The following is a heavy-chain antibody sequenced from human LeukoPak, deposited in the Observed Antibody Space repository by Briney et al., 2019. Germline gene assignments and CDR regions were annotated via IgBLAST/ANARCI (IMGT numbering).Heavy chain of an antibody. J-gene: IGHJ4*02. V-gene: IGHV3-21*04. CDR3: AKAYYDSSGYYNYFDY. CDR2: ITTSSSYI. Sequence: GGSLRLSCAASGFTFSIYSMHWVRQAPGEGLEWVSSITTSSSYISYADSVKGRFTISRDNSKNTLYLHMNSLRAEDTAVYYCAKAYYDSSGYYNYFDYWGQGTLVTVSS. D-gene: IGHD3-22*01. CDR1: GFTFSIYS.